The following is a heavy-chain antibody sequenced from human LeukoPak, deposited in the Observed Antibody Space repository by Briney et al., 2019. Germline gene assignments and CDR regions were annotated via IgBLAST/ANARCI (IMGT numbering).Heavy chain of an antibody. J-gene: IGHJ4*02. V-gene: IGHV3-7*03. D-gene: IGHD3-3*01. CDR2: IKLDGSEK. CDR1: GFTFGKYW. CDR3: ARDQYDTWSRRGNFDS. Sequence: GGSLRLSCVASGFTFGKYWMSWVRQAPGKGLEWVANIKLDGSEKNYVDSVKGRFTISRDNTKNSLYLQMDSLRAQDTAVFYCARDQYDTWSRRGNFDSWGQGTLVIVSS.